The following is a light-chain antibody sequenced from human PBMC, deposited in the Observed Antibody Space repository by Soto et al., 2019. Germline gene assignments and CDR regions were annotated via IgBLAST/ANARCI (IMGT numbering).Light chain of an antibody. Sequence: QSVLTQSPSASASLGASVKLTCTLSSGHSSYAIAWHQQQPEKGPRYLMKLNSDGSHSKGDGIPDRFSGSSSGAERYLTMSSLQSEDEADYYCQTWGTGTHVVFGGGTKLTVL. CDR1: SGHSSYA. CDR2: LNSDGSH. V-gene: IGLV4-69*01. CDR3: QTWGTGTHVV. J-gene: IGLJ2*01.